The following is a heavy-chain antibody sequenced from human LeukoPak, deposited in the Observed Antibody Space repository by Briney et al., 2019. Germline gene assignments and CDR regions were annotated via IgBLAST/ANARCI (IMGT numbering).Heavy chain of an antibody. Sequence: PGGSLRLSCVASGFTFDDYAMHWVRQAPGKGLEWVSLISWDGGSTYYADSVKGRFTISRDNSKNSLYLQMNSLRAEDTALYYCAKARRGRYYYYYMDVWGKGTTVTVSS. CDR3: AKARRGRYYYYYMDV. D-gene: IGHD6-6*01. CDR2: ISWDGGST. CDR1: GFTFDDYA. V-gene: IGHV3-43D*03. J-gene: IGHJ6*03.